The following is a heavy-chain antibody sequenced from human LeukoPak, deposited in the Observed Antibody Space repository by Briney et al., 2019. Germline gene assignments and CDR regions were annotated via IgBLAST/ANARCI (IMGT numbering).Heavy chain of an antibody. D-gene: IGHD3-16*01. CDR2: INPNSGGT. CDR1: GYTFTGYY. Sequence: EASVKVPCKASGYTFTGYYMHWVRQAPGQGLEWMGRINPNSGGTNYAQKFQGWVTMTRDTSISTAYMELSRLRSDDTAVYYCAREEGGIYGMDVWGQGTTVTVSS. J-gene: IGHJ6*02. V-gene: IGHV1-2*04. CDR3: AREEGGIYGMDV.